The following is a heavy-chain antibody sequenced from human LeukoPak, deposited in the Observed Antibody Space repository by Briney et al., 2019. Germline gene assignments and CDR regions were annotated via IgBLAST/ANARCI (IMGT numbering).Heavy chain of an antibody. D-gene: IGHD2-15*01. V-gene: IGHV3-23*01. Sequence: GGSLRLSCAASGFTLSSYAMSCVRQAPGKGLEWVSAISDTGNTYHADSVKGRFTISRDSSKNTLFLQMNRLRPEDAAVYYCAKAPVTTCRGAFCYPFDYWGLGTLVTVSS. CDR1: GFTLSSYA. CDR3: AKAPVTTCRGAFCYPFDY. J-gene: IGHJ4*02. CDR2: ISDTGNT.